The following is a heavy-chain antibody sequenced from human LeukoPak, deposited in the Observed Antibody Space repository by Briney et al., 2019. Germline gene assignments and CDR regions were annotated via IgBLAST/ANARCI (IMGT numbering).Heavy chain of an antibody. CDR1: GFTFDDYA. CDR2: ISGDGGST. J-gene: IGHJ4*02. Sequence: PGGSLRLSCAASGFTFDDYAMHWVRQAPGKGLEWVSLISGDGGSTYYADSVKGRFTISRDNSKNSLYLQMNSLRTEDTALYYCAKARSPMVRGAPPGYWGQGTLVTVSS. CDR3: AKARSPMVRGAPPGY. D-gene: IGHD3-10*01. V-gene: IGHV3-43*02.